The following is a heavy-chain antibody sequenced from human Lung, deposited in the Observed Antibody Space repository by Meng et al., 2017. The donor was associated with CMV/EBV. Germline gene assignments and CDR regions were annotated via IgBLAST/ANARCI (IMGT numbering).Heavy chain of an antibody. V-gene: IGHV1-69*05. CDR3: ARGPSITVGGVIIWPLED. CDR2: ITPAIETA. Sequence: SVXVSXXASRGTFRSTSLMWVRQAPGQGLEWMGGITPAIETADYAQKFRDRVTITTDDSATTAYMEMNSLRSEDTAVYFCARGPSITVGGVIIWPLEDWGQGAXVTVSS. D-gene: IGHD3-16*02. CDR1: RGTFRSTS. J-gene: IGHJ4*02.